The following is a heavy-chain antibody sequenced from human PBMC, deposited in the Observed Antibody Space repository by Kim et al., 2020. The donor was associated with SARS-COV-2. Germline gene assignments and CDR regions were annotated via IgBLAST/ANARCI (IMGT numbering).Heavy chain of an antibody. Sequence: ASVKVSCKASGYSFTSYALHWVRQAPGQRLEWMGWFITGTGVTKYSQKFQGRVTFTRDTSASTAYMELSSLRSEDTAVYYCARDYSENGRGRHTYRYAMDVWRQEPTVTVST. J-gene: IGHJ6*01. CDR2: FITGTGVT. CDR3: ARDYSENGRGRHTYRYAMDV. V-gene: IGHV1-3*04. D-gene: IGHD2-2*01. CDR1: GYSFTSYA.